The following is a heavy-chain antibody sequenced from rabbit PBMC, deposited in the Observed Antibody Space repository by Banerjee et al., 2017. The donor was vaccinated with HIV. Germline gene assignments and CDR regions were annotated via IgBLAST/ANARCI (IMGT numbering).Heavy chain of an antibody. CDR3: ARCDGVYLAGDL. D-gene: IGHD2-1*01. CDR1: GFSFSSSYW. CDR2: IGTGSGNT. J-gene: IGHJ4*01. Sequence: QEQLEESGGDLVKPEGSLTLTCTASGFSFSSSYWICWVRQAPGKGLEWIGCIGTGSGNTYYASWAKGRFTISKTSSTMVTLQMTVLTAADTATYFCARCDGVYLAGDLWGPGTLVTVS. V-gene: IGHV1S45*01.